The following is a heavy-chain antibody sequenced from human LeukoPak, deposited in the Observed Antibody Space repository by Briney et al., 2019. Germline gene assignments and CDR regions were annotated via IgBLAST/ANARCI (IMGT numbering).Heavy chain of an antibody. CDR3: ARVYCIGTSCHPATH. V-gene: IGHV1-18*01. Sequence: ASVKVSFKASGYTFTTYGISWVRQAPGQGLEWMGWIRPYNGNTNYAQNLQGRVTMTTDTSTSTAYMELRSLRSDDTAVYYCARVYCIGTSCHPATHWGQGTLVTVSS. CDR2: IRPYNGNT. D-gene: IGHD2-15*01. J-gene: IGHJ4*02. CDR1: GYTFTTYG.